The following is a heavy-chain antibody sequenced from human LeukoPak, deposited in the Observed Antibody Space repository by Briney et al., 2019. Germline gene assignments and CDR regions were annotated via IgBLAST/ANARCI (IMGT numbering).Heavy chain of an antibody. J-gene: IGHJ4*02. CDR2: IKSKTDGGTI. CDR1: GFTFSSYW. D-gene: IGHD3-3*01. Sequence: GGSLRLSCAASGFTFSSYWMHWVRQAPGKGLEWVGRIKSKTDGGTIDYAAPVKGRFTISRDDSKNTLYLQMNSLKIEDTAVYYCSTYFGGDDYWGQGTLVTVSA. V-gene: IGHV3-15*01. CDR3: STYFGGDDY.